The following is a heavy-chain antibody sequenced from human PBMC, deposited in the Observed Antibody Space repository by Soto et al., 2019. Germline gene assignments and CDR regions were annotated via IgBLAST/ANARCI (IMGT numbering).Heavy chain of an antibody. CDR3: ARNGGGTYWYFDF. D-gene: IGHD3-16*01. J-gene: IGHJ2*01. CDR1: GTSIRNDY. Sequence: KASETLSLTCTVSGTSIRNDYWSWIRQSPDKGLEWIGYIFDSAHTKYNPSLKSRVTISDDTSKNQYSLRLTSVTAADTARYYCARNGGGTYWYFDFWGRGTLVTVSS. CDR2: IFDSAHT. V-gene: IGHV4-59*13.